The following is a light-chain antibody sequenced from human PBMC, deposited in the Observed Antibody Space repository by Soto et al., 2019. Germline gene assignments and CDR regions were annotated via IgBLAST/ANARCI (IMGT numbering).Light chain of an antibody. CDR2: DAT. Sequence: DIQMTQSPSTLSASVGDRVTITCRASQSISRWLAWYQQNPGKAPKVLIWDATTLHRGVPSRFSGSGFGTEFTLTISSLQPDDFATYYCQQYNDYSTWTFGQGTKVEIK. CDR1: QSISRW. J-gene: IGKJ1*01. CDR3: QQYNDYSTWT. V-gene: IGKV1-5*01.